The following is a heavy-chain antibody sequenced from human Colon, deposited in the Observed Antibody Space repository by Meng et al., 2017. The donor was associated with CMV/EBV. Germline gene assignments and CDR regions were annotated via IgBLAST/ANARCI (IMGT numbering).Heavy chain of an antibody. CDR2: IHHSGNT. V-gene: IGHV4-30-4*08. CDR3: ARENSTSTGGFDF. J-gene: IGHJ4*02. CDR1: GGSINSGDYY. Sequence: LRLTCAVSGGSINSGDYYWAWIRQSPGKGLEWIGYIHHSGNTFYNPSLKSRVTISVDMPNKHFSLNLRSVTAADTAVYYCARENSTSTGGFDFWGQGTLVTVSS. D-gene: IGHD2-2*01.